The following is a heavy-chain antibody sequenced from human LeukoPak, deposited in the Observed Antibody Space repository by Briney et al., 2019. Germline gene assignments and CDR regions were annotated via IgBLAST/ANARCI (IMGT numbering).Heavy chain of an antibody. V-gene: IGHV3-48*03. J-gene: IGHJ4*02. CDR2: ISSSGSGSTK. CDR1: GFTFSSYD. Sequence: PGGSLRLSCAASGFTFSSYDMNWVRQAPGKGVEGVSYISSSGSGSTKVYADSVKGRFTISRDNAENSLYLQMSSLRVEDTAVYYCARDREFSSGWYFDNWGQGTLVTVSS. D-gene: IGHD6-19*01. CDR3: ARDREFSSGWYFDN.